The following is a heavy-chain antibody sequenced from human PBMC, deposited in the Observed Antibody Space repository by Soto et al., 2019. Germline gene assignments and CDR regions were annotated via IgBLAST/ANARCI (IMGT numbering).Heavy chain of an antibody. Sequence: PGGSLRLSCAASGFTFSSYSMNWVRQAPGKGLEWVSSISSSSSYIYYADSVKGRFTISRDNAKNSLYLQMNSLRAEDTAVYYCARGSTAMAYYYYYGMDVWGQGTTVTVSS. CDR3: ARGSTAMAYYYYYGMDV. CDR1: GFTFSSYS. J-gene: IGHJ6*02. D-gene: IGHD5-18*01. CDR2: ISSSSSYI. V-gene: IGHV3-21*01.